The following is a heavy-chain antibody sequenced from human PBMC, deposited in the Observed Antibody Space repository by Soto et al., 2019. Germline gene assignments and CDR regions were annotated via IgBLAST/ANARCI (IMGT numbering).Heavy chain of an antibody. D-gene: IGHD1-7*01. CDR1: VFTFRPYG. CDR2: ISQSAGGNT. CDR3: AGWNYDY. J-gene: IGHJ4*01. V-gene: IGHV3-23*01. Sequence: GGSLRLSCAAAVFTFRPYGMMWVRQAPGKGLEWVSAISQSAGGNTYYADSVKGRFTISRDDSKNTLYLQMDSLRPEDTAQYYCAGWNYDYWGHGTQVTVSS.